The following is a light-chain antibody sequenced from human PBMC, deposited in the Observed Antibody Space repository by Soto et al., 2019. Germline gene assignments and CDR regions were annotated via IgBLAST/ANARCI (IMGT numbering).Light chain of an antibody. CDR2: GAS. J-gene: IGKJ1*01. V-gene: IGKV3-15*01. CDR3: QQYNNWWT. CDR1: QSVSTC. Sequence: EIVMTQSPATLSVSPGDTATLSCRASQSVSTCLAWYQQKPGQAPRLLISGASTRATGVPARFSGSGSETDFTLTISSLQAEDFAVYYCQQYNNWWTFGQGTKVEIK.